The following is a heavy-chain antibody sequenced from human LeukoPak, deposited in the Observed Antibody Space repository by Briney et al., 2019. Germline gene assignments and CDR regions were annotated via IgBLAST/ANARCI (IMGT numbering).Heavy chain of an antibody. V-gene: IGHV4-59*12. CDR3: ARLSYADAFDI. D-gene: IGHD2-8*01. CDR2: IYYSGST. Sequence: SETLSLTCTVSGASISSYYWSWIRQPPGKGLEWIGYIYYSGSTNYNPSLKSRVTISEDTSKNQFSLKLSSVTAADTAVYYCARLSYADAFDIWGQGTMVTVSS. J-gene: IGHJ3*02. CDR1: GASISSYY.